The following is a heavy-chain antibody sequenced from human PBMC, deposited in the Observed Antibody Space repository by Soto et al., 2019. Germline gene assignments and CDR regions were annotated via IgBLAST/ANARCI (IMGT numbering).Heavy chain of an antibody. CDR1: GYSFTSYW. D-gene: IGHD2-15*01. CDR3: ARRYCSGGSCYHYYFDY. J-gene: IGHJ4*02. Sequence: GESLKISCKGSGYSFTSYWIGWVRQMPGKGLEWMGIIYPGDSDTRYSPSFQGQVTISADKSISTAYLQWSSLKASDTAMYYCARRYCSGGSCYHYYFDYWGQGTLVTVSS. V-gene: IGHV5-51*01. CDR2: IYPGDSDT.